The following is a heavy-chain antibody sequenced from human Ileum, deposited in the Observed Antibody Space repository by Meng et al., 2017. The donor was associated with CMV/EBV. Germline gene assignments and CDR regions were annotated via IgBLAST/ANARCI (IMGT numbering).Heavy chain of an antibody. CDR2: INPKNGET. CDR1: GDTFIGNC. V-gene: IGHV1-2*02. CDR3: ARTTRVLPAAKGFDY. J-gene: IGHJ4*02. Sequence: SGDTFIGNCVHWVRQAPGQGLEWMGWINPKNGETNYDQKFQGRVTMTTDTSISTAFMDLNSLRSDDTALYYCARTTRVLPAAKGFDYWGQGTLVTVSS. D-gene: IGHD2-2*01.